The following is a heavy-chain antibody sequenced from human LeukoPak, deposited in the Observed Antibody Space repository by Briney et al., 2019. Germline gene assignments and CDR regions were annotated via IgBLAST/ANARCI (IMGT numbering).Heavy chain of an antibody. CDR1: GFTFSSYW. D-gene: IGHD6-19*01. V-gene: IGHV3-74*01. J-gene: IGHJ4*02. CDR2: INSDGSST. Sequence: GGSLRLSCAASGFTFSSYWMHWVRQAPGKWLVWVSRINSDGSSTYYADSVKGRFTISRDNSKNMLYLQMNSLRAEDTAVYYCAKVEFYIAVAGTLIDYWGQGTLVTVSS. CDR3: AKVEFYIAVAGTLIDY.